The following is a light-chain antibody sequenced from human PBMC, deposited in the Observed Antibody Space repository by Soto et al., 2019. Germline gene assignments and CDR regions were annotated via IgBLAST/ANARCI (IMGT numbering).Light chain of an antibody. CDR3: QTWGTDIVV. CDR2: LNSXGXX. J-gene: IGLJ2*01. Sequence: QPVLTQSPSASASLGASVKLTCTLSSGHSSYAIAWHQQQPEKGPRYLMKLNSXGXXXXXXXXXXRFSGSSSGAERYLTXXXXXXXXXXXYYCQTWGTDIVVFGGGTKLTVL. V-gene: IGLV4-69*01. CDR1: SGHSSYA.